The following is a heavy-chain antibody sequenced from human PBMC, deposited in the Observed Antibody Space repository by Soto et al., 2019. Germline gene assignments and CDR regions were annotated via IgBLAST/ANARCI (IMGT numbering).Heavy chain of an antibody. J-gene: IGHJ6*02. D-gene: IGHD3-10*01. CDR3: ARDMAGYYYGMDL. V-gene: IGHV3-48*02. CDR1: GFSFSSYS. CDR2: ISSSSSAA. Sequence: GGSLRLSCTASGFSFSSYSMNWVRQAPGKGLEWVSYISSSSSAAYYADSVKGRFTISRDNAKNSLYLQMNGLRDEDTAVYYCARDMAGYYYGMDLWGQGTTVTVSS.